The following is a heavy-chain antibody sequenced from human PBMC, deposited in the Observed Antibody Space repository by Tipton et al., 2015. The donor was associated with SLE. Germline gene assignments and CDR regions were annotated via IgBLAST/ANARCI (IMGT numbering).Heavy chain of an antibody. CDR1: GFTLSNYA. V-gene: IGHV3-30*04. CDR2: ISFDGSTR. CDR3: ARAAPYRTFWSVFDT. J-gene: IGHJ5*02. Sequence: QLVQSGGGVVQPGRSLRLSCAASGFTLSNYAMHWVRQAPGKGLEWVAAISFDGSTRYYADSVKGRFTISRDNAKNTLQSQMDSLRVEDTAVYYCARAAPYRTFWSVFDTWGQGSRVTVSS. D-gene: IGHD4-11*01.